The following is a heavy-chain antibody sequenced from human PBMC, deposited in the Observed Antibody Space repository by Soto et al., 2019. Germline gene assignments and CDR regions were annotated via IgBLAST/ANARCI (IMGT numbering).Heavy chain of an antibody. V-gene: IGHV3-53*01. CDR3: AKYGRGSGSHYNSFGY. D-gene: IGHD3-10*01. CDR1: GFTVGNNY. CDR2: IYSTGTT. Sequence: EVQLVESGGGLIQPGGSLKLSCAASGFTVGNNYMSWVRQAPGKGLEWVSLIYSTGTTKYADSVKGRFTVSRDNAKHTLYLQMNSLRAEVTAVYYCAKYGRGSGSHYNSFGYWGQGTLVTVSS. J-gene: IGHJ4*02.